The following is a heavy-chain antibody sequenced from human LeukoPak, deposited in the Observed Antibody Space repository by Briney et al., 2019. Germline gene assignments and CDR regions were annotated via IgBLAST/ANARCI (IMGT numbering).Heavy chain of an antibody. Sequence: GRSLRLSCAASGFTFSSHAMHWVRQAPGKGLEWVAVISYDGSNKYYADSVKGRFTIPRDNSKNTLYLQMNSLRAEDTAVYYCARAPGVPAAQYYFDYWGRGTLVTVSS. CDR2: ISYDGSNK. CDR1: GFTFSSHA. V-gene: IGHV3-30-3*01. J-gene: IGHJ4*02. D-gene: IGHD2-2*01. CDR3: ARAPGVPAAQYYFDY.